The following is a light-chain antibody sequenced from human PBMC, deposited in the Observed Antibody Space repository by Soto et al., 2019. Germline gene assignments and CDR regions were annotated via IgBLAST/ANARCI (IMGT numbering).Light chain of an antibody. Sequence: IVLTQSPGTLSLSPGERATLSCRARQSVSSIYLAWYQQKPGQAPRLLIYGASSRATGIPDRFSGSGSGTDFTLTISRLEPEDFAVYYCQHYGSLVLTFGGGTKVEIK. CDR3: QHYGSLVLT. J-gene: IGKJ4*01. V-gene: IGKV3-20*01. CDR2: GAS. CDR1: QSVSSIY.